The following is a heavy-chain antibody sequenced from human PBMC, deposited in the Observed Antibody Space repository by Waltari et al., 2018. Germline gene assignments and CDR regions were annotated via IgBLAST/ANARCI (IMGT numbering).Heavy chain of an antibody. D-gene: IGHD3-9*01. CDR1: GYTFTSYY. CDR2: INPSGGST. V-gene: IGHV1-46*01. J-gene: IGHJ1*01. Sequence: QVQLVQSGAEVKKPGASVKVSCKASGYTFTSYYMHWVRQAPGQGLEWMGIINPSGGSTSYAQKFQGRVTMTRDTSISTAYMELSRLRSDDTAVYYCARTAYDILTGRYFQHWGQGTLVTVSS. CDR3: ARTAYDILTGRYFQH.